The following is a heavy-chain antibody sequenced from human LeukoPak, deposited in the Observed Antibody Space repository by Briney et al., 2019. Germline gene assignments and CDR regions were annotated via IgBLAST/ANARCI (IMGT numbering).Heavy chain of an antibody. V-gene: IGHV3-21*01. CDR3: ARDPLEHCSSTSCPPY. CDR1: GFTFSSYS. Sequence: PGGPLTLLCAASGFTFSSYSMKWLRQAPGKGLEWVSSISSSRSYIYYAHSVKGRFTISRDNAKNSLYLQMNSLRAEDTAVYYCARDPLEHCSSTSCPPYWGQGTLVTVSS. D-gene: IGHD2-2*01. J-gene: IGHJ4*02. CDR2: ISSSRSYI.